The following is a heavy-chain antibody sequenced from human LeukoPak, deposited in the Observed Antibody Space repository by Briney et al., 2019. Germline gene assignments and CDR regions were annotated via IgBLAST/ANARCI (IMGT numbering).Heavy chain of an antibody. CDR2: INESGAT. Sequence: SETLSLTCSVYGGSFNDYDWSWVRQAPGRGLQWIGEINESGATNCDPSLKSRVTMSVDTSKNQFSLKLSSVTAADTAVYYCARGRRYSYGRLFDYWGQGTLVTVSS. D-gene: IGHD5-18*01. V-gene: IGHV4-34*01. CDR3: ARGRRYSYGRLFDY. CDR1: GGSFNDYD. J-gene: IGHJ4*02.